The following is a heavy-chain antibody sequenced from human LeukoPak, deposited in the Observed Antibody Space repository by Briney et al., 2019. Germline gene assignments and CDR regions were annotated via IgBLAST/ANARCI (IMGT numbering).Heavy chain of an antibody. CDR1: GFTFSDYG. CDR3: ARVGRGYSYGYLGLDY. V-gene: IGHV3-23*01. D-gene: IGHD5-18*01. Sequence: GGALRLSCAASGFTFSDYGMSWVRQAPGKGLEWVSAISGSGIYTYYADSVKGRFTISRDNSKNTLYLQMGSLRAEDMAVYYCARVGRGYSYGYLGLDYWGQGTLVTVSS. J-gene: IGHJ4*02. CDR2: ISGSGIYT.